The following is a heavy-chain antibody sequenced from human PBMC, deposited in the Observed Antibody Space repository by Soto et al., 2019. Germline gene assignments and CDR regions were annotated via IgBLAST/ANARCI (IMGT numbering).Heavy chain of an antibody. CDR2: MFYSGNT. D-gene: IGHD3-22*01. CDR3: VSPEGYYDSSGYTLDY. CDR1: GDSISSSTYY. V-gene: IGHV4-39*01. Sequence: SETLSLTCTVSGDSISSSTYYWGWIRQSPGKGLEWIGSMFYSGNTYYNPSLKSRVTLSIDTSKSQFSLKLNSVTAADTAVYYCVSPEGYYDSSGYTLDYWGQGTLVTVSS. J-gene: IGHJ4*02.